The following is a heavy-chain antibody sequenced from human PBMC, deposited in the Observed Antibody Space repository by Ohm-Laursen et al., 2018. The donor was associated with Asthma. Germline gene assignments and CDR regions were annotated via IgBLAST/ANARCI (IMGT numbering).Heavy chain of an antibody. CDR1: GFTFRSYA. CDR2: GGSYYDGGLK. CDR3: AADYPENDSSGYYSRSFDY. D-gene: IGHD3-22*01. Sequence: SLRLSCSASGFTFRSYAMHWVRQAPGKGLEWVAVGGSYYDGGLKYYADSVNGRFTVSRDDSKNTLYLQMNSLRPDDTAVYYCAADYPENDSSGYYSRSFDYWGQGTLVTVSS. V-gene: IGHV3-30-3*01. J-gene: IGHJ4*02.